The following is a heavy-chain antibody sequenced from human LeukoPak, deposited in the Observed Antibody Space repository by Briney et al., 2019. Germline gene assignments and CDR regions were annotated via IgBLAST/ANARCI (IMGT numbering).Heavy chain of an antibody. CDR2: IGGSGQNT. CDR3: AKTVTTQAYYWYFDP. J-gene: IGHJ2*01. V-gene: IGHV3-23*01. Sequence: PGGSLRLSCAASGFTFSINAMSWVRQAPGKGPEWVSAIGGSGQNTNYADSVKGRFTISRDNSRNTLYLDMNILRAEDTAVYYCAKTVTTQAYYWYFDPWGRGTLVTVSS. CDR1: GFTFSINA. D-gene: IGHD4-17*01.